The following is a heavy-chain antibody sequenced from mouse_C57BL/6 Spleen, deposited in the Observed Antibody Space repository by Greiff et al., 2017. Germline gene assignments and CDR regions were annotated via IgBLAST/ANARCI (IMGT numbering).Heavy chain of an antibody. CDR1: GFTFSDYY. J-gene: IGHJ2*01. CDR3: ARHNYDAFDY. D-gene: IGHD2-3*01. Sequence: EVNLVESGGGLVQPGGSVKLSCAASGFTFSDYYMYWVRQTPGKGLEWVAYISNGGGSTYYPDTVKGRFTISRDTAKNTLYLQMSRLKSEDTAMYYCARHNYDAFDYWGQGTTLTAAS. CDR2: ISNGGGST. V-gene: IGHV5-12*01.